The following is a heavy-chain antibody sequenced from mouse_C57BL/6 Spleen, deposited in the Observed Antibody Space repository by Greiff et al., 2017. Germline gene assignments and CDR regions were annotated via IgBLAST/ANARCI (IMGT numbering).Heavy chain of an antibody. D-gene: IGHD1-1*01. CDR3: ARWEGCGSPDY. Sequence: QVQLQQPGAELVKPGASVKLSCKASGYTFTSYWMHWVKQRPGQGLEWIGMIHPDSGSTNYNEKFKSKATLTVDKSSSTAYMQLSSLTSEDSAVYYCARWEGCGSPDYWGQGTTLTVSS. J-gene: IGHJ2*01. V-gene: IGHV1-64*01. CDR1: GYTFTSYW. CDR2: IHPDSGST.